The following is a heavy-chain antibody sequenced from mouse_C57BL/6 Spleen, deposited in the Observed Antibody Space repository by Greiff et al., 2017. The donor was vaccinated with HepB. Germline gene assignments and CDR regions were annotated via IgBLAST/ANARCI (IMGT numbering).Heavy chain of an antibody. Sequence: EVKLMESGEGLVKPGGSLKLSCAASGFTFSSYAMSWVRQTPEKRLEWVAYISSGGDYIYYADTVKGRFTISRDNARNTLYLQMSSLKSEDTAMYYCTRVTAQASYWYFDVWGTGTTVTVSS. CDR1: GFTFSSYA. V-gene: IGHV5-9-1*02. D-gene: IGHD3-2*02. CDR3: TRVTAQASYWYFDV. CDR2: ISSGGDYI. J-gene: IGHJ1*03.